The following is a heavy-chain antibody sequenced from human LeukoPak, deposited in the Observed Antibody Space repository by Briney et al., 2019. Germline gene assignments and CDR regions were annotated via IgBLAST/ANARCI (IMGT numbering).Heavy chain of an antibody. CDR1: GFTFSSYG. D-gene: IGHD3-9*01. V-gene: IGHV3-30*18. CDR3: AKERIGYILTGYARGMDV. J-gene: IGHJ6*04. CDR2: ISYDGSNK. Sequence: GGSLRLSCAASGFTFSSYGMHWVRQAPGKGLEWVAVISYDGSNKYYADSVKGRFTISRDNSKNTLYLQMNSLRAEDTAVYYCAKERIGYILTGYARGMDVWGKGTTVTVSS.